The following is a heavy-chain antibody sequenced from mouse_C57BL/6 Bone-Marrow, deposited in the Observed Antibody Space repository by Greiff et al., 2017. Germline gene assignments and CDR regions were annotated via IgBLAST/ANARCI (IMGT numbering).Heavy chain of an antibody. Sequence: VQLKESGPELVKPGASVKISCKASGYSFTGYYMHWVKQSHGNILDWIGYIYPYNGVSSYNQKFKGKATLTVDTSSSTAYMELRILTSEDSAVFYGAFYDGYLWCAYWGQGTLVTVSA. CDR3: AFYDGYLWCAY. J-gene: IGHJ3*01. V-gene: IGHV1-31*01. CDR2: IYPYNGVS. CDR1: GYSFTGYY. D-gene: IGHD2-3*01.